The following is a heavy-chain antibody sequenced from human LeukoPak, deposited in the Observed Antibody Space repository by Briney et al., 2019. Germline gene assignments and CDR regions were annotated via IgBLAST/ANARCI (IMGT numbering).Heavy chain of an antibody. J-gene: IGHJ4*02. CDR3: AHYDLPRGYFDY. Sequence: ASVKVSCKASGYTFTSYYMHWVRQAPGQGLEWMGIINPSGGSTSYAQKFQGRVTMTRDTSTSTVYMELSSLRSEDTAVYYCAHYDLPRGYFDYWGQGTLVTVSS. CDR2: INPSGGST. CDR1: GYTFTSYY. D-gene: IGHD3-3*01. V-gene: IGHV1-46*01.